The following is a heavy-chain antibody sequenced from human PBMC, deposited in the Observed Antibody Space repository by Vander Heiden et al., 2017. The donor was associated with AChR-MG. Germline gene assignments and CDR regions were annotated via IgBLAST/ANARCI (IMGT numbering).Heavy chain of an antibody. J-gene: IGHJ4*02. CDR1: GASLSRSHW. CDR3: STYHYGSDRLYFDY. Sequence: QVQLQESGPGLVRPSGTLSLICAVSGASLSRSHWWSWVRHPPGKGLEWIGEIYHGGTTNYNPSLKGRVTMSVDTSKNQFSLKLSSVTAADTAVYYCSTYHYGSDRLYFDYWGQGTLVTVSS. D-gene: IGHD3-10*01. V-gene: IGHV4-4*02. CDR2: IYHGGTT.